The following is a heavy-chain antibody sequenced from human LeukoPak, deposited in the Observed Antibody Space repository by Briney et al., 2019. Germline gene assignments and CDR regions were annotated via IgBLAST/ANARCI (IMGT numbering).Heavy chain of an antibody. CDR2: IYHSGST. CDR1: GYSISSGYY. CDR3: ARGPTTVTTSGPNWFDP. J-gene: IGHJ5*02. V-gene: IGHV4-38-2*01. Sequence: PSETLSLTCAVSGYSISSGYYWGWIRQPPGKGLECIGSIYHSGSTYYNPSLKSRVTISVDTSKNQFSLKLSSVTAADTAVYYCARGPTTVTTSGPNWFDPWGQGTLVTVSS. D-gene: IGHD4-17*01.